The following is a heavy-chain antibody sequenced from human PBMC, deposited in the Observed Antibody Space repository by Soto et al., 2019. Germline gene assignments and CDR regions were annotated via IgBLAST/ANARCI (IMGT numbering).Heavy chain of an antibody. J-gene: IGHJ5*02. V-gene: IGHV4-30-2*01. CDR2: IYQSGST. CDR3: ARDMSGCSSSDCYLSGWFDP. Sequence: SETLSLTCTVSGAPVISGAYSWSWIRQPPGKGLEWIGFIYQSGSTHYNPSLKSRVTISVDRSKNHFSLQLTSLTAADTAVYYCARDMSGCSSSDCYLSGWFDPWGPGTLVTVSS. D-gene: IGHD2-21*02. CDR1: GAPVISGAYS.